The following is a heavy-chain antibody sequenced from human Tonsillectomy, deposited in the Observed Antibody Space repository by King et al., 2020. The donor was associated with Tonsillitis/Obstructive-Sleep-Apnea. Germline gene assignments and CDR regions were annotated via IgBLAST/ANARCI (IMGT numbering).Heavy chain of an antibody. CDR2: ISSSGSTI. Sequence: DVQLVESGGGLVQPGGSLRLSCAASGFTFSSYEMNWVRQAPGKGLEWVSYISSSGSTIYYADSVKGRFTISRDNAKNSLYLQMNSLRAEDTAVYYCAREADWGWAYWGQGTLVTVSS. V-gene: IGHV3-48*03. D-gene: IGHD7-27*01. CDR3: AREADWGWAY. J-gene: IGHJ4*02. CDR1: GFTFSSYE.